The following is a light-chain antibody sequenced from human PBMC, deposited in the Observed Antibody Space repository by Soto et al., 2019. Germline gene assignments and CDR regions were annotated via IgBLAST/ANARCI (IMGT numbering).Light chain of an antibody. J-gene: IGKJ1*01. CDR3: YQYDSAPWT. V-gene: IGKV3-20*01. Sequence: EVVMTQSPGTLSLSPGEAATLACRASQSVSGNYLAWDQQKPGQSPRLVSYEASSRATCSPDMFSGSGSVTDFTLTISRLEPEDFAVYLCYQYDSAPWTFGQGTKVDIK. CDR2: EAS. CDR1: QSVSGNY.